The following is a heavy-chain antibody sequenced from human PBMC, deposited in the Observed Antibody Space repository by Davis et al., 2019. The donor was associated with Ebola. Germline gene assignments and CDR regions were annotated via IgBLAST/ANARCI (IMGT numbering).Heavy chain of an antibody. CDR2: IYPGDSDT. V-gene: IGHV5-51*01. D-gene: IGHD5-12*01. Sequence: GESLKISCKGSGYSFTSYWIGWVRQMPGKGLEWLGIIYPGDSDTSYTPSFPGMVTISADKSISTAYLQWSSLKASDTAMYYCARGGSVGYDYWFDPWRQGTLVNVSS. J-gene: IGHJ5*02. CDR1: GYSFTSYW. CDR3: ARGGSVGYDYWFDP.